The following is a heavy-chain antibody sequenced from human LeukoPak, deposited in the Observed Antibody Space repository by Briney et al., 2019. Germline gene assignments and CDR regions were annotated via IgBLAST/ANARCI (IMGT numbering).Heavy chain of an antibody. D-gene: IGHD3-10*01. CDR2: ISGSGGNT. V-gene: IGHV3-23*01. Sequence: GGSLRLSCAASGSTFNNYAMNWVRQAPGKGLEWVSSISGSGGNTYYADSVKGRFTISRDNSKNTLYLQMNSLRAEDTAVYYCAKLLMAMVRGVDIDCWGQGTLVTVSS. CDR3: AKLLMAMVRGVDIDC. J-gene: IGHJ4*02. CDR1: GSTFNNYA.